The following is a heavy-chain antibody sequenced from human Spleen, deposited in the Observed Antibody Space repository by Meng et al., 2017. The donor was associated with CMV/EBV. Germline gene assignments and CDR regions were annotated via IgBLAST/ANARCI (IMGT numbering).Heavy chain of an antibody. D-gene: IGHD4-11*01. Sequence: GGSLRLSCAASGFTFSDYYMSWIRQAPGKGLEWVSYISSSGSTIYYADSVKGRFTISRDNAKNSLYLQMNSLRAEDTAVYYCARPCDYSSYYYAMDVWGQGTTVTVSS. CDR2: ISSSGSTI. CDR1: GFTFSDYY. CDR3: ARPCDYSSYYYAMDV. J-gene: IGHJ6*02. V-gene: IGHV3-11*01.